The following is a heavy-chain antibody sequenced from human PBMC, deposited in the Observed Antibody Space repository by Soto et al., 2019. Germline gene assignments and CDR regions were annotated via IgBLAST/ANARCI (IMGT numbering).Heavy chain of an antibody. CDR1: GFTFSRNW. D-gene: IGHD2-15*01. CDR2: INGDGSSI. J-gene: IGHJ4*02. V-gene: IGHV3-74*01. Sequence: GGSLRLSCAASGFTFSRNWMYWVRQAPGKGLVWVSRINGDGSSIGYADSVKGRFTISRDNAKNTLYLQMNSLRAEDTAVYYCARELGYCSGGSCYDYWGQGTLVTVS. CDR3: ARELGYCSGGSCYDY.